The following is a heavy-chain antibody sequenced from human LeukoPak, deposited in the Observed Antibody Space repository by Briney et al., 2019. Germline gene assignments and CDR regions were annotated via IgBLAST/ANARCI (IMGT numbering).Heavy chain of an antibody. CDR1: GYAFTGHY. V-gene: IGHV1-2*02. J-gene: IGHJ4*02. CDR2: ITPNRGGT. CDR3: AKTRTKYYSDNSGHHTTLDF. D-gene: IGHD3-22*01. Sequence: GASVKVSCKASGYAFTGHYIHWVRQAPGQGLEWMGWITPNRGGTTYSRKFQGRVTMTRDTSISTAYMELRRLRFNDTAVYYCAKTRTKYYSDNSGHHTTLDFWGQGTLVTVSS.